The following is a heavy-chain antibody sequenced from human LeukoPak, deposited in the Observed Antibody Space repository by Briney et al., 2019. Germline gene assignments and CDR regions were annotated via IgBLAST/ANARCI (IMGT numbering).Heavy chain of an antibody. V-gene: IGHV4-34*01. CDR2: IHPHGIF. CDR1: GGSCDDYY. D-gene: IGHD5-24*01. J-gene: IGHJ4*02. Sequence: PSETLSLTCDLSGGSCDDYYCSWIRQPPGKGLEWIGEIHPHGIFYYNSSLMSQVTISIDTSKTQFSLRLTSVTAADTAFYYCSRGRDRSKAGDHWGPGSLVTVSS. CDR3: SRGRDRSKAGDH.